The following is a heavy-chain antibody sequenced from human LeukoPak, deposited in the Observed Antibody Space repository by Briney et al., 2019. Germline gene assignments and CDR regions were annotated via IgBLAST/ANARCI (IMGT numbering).Heavy chain of an antibody. CDR2: IYYSGST. J-gene: IGHJ4*02. Sequence: SQTLSLTCTVSGGSVSGYYWSWIRQPPGKGLEWMGYIYYSGSTNYNPYLKSRVTISLDTSKNQFSLKLSSETAADTAVYYCARAGPGYCSGSSCFDYWGQGTLVTVSS. CDR3: ARAGPGYCSGSSCFDY. D-gene: IGHD2-15*01. V-gene: IGHV4-59*02. CDR1: GGSVSGYY.